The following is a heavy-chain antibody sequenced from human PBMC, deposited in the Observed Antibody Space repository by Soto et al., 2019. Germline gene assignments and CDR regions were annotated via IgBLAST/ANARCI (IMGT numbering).Heavy chain of an antibody. J-gene: IGHJ6*02. CDR3: ARDSPLPGIGDYYYGMDV. CDR1: GGTFSSYA. Sequence: AASVKVSCKASGGTFSSYAISWVRQAPGQGLEWMGGIIPIFGTANYAQKFQGRVTITADESTSTAYMELSSLRSEDTAVYYCARDSPLPGIGDYYYGMDVWGQGTTVTVSS. V-gene: IGHV1-69*13. D-gene: IGHD6-13*01. CDR2: IIPIFGTA.